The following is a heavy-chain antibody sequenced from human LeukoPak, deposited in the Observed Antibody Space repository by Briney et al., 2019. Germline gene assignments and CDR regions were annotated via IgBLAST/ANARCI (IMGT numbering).Heavy chain of an antibody. CDR3: AVTGYSSSWYGSYYYYGMDV. J-gene: IGHJ6*02. CDR2: MNPNSGNT. CDR1: GYTFTSYD. V-gene: IGHV1-8*01. Sequence: ASVKVSCKASGYTFTSYDINWVRQATGQGLGWMGWMNPNSGNTGYAQKFQGRVTMTRNTSISTAYMELSSLRSEDTAVYYCAVTGYSSSWYGSYYYYGMDVWGQGTTVTVSS. D-gene: IGHD6-13*01.